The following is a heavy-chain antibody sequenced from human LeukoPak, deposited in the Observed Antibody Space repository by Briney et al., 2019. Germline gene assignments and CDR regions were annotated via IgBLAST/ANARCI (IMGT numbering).Heavy chain of an antibody. D-gene: IGHD2-21*01. CDR3: ARNMAVNDAIDI. V-gene: IGHV3-66*01. CDR1: VFTVSNYY. CDR2: IYSGSST. Sequence: GGSVRLSCAASVFTVSNYYMSWVRPAPWKGLEWVSVIYSGSSTYYADSVKGRFTISRDNSKNTLYLQMNSLRAEDTAVYYCARNMAVNDAIDIWGQGTMVTVSS. J-gene: IGHJ3*02.